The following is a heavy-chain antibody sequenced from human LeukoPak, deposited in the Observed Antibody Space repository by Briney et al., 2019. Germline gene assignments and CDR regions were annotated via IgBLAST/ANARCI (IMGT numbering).Heavy chain of an antibody. CDR3: ARGSTPLTMVRGIPPLLDY. CDR1: GGSISSYY. J-gene: IGHJ4*02. V-gene: IGHV4-59*01. Sequence: SETLSLTCTVSGGSISSYYWSWIRQAPGKGLEWIGYIYYSGSTNYNPSLKSRVTISVDTSKNQFSLKLSSVTAADTAVYYCARGSTPLTMVRGIPPLLDYWGQGTLVTVSS. D-gene: IGHD3-10*01. CDR2: IYYSGST.